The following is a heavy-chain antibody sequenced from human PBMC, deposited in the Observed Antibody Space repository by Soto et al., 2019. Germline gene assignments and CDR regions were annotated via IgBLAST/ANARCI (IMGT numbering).Heavy chain of an antibody. J-gene: IGHJ4*02. Sequence: GGSLRLSGAAAGFAVSGGWRSWVRQAPGKGLEWVANIKQDGSEKYYVDSVKGRFTISRENAKNSLYLQMNSLRAEDTAVYYCARVPPPYDILTGYYGNLLYFDYWGQGTLVTVSS. CDR3: ARVPPPYDILTGYYGNLLYFDY. CDR2: IKQDGSEK. D-gene: IGHD3-9*01. CDR1: GFAVSGGW. V-gene: IGHV3-7*01.